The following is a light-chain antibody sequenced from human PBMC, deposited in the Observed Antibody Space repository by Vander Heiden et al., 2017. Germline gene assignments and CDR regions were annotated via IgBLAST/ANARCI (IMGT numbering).Light chain of an antibody. J-gene: IGKJ5*01. Sequence: EIVLTQSPATLSLSPGERATLSCRASQSVSSYLAWYQQNPGQAPRLLIYDASNRANGIPDRFSGSGSGTDFTLTSSSREPEDFAVYYGQHRSNWPLFGPGTRLXIK. CDR3: QHRSNWPL. CDR2: DAS. V-gene: IGKV3-11*01. CDR1: QSVSSY.